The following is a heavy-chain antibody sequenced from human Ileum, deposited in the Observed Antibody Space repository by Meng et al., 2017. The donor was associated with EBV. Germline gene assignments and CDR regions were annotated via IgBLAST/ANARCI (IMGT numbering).Heavy chain of an antibody. CDR2: INHRGGA. Sequence: GQLQQWGAGLLKPSETLSLTCAVYGGSFSGYYWSWIRQPPGKGLEWIGEINHRGGAFYNPSLKSRVTMSIDTSKNQFSLKLNSVTAADTAVYYCASHPGGNSQYYSSGDDYWGQGALVTVSS. CDR3: ASHPGGNSQYYSSGDDY. V-gene: IGHV4-34*01. J-gene: IGHJ4*02. CDR1: GGSFSGYY. D-gene: IGHD3-22*01.